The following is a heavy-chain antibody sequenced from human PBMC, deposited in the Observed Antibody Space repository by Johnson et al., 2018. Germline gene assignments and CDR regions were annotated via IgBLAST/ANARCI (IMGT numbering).Heavy chain of an antibody. CDR2: IRQDGNEQ. CDR1: GFTFSANW. CDR3: AGGGYSNSWLMCD. V-gene: IGHV3-7*01. J-gene: IGHJ4*02. D-gene: IGHD6-13*01. Sequence: VQLVESGGGLVQPGGSLRLSCAASGFTFSANWMTWVRQAPGKGLEWVANIRQDGNEQYSMDSVKGRFTISRDNARKSLYLQMNNLRVEDTAIYYCAGGGYSNSWLMCDWGQGTLVSGSS.